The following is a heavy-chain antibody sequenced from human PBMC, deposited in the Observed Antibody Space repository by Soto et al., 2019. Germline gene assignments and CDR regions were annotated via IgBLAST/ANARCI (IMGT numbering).Heavy chain of an antibody. D-gene: IGHD6-19*01. J-gene: IGHJ5*02. CDR3: ARQGNGLPRDWFDP. V-gene: IGHV4-39*01. Sequence: QLQLQESGPGLVKPSETLSLTCTVSGGSISGSSYFWGWIRQPPGKGLEWIGSIYYSGNTYYNPSLKSRVTISVDTSTKQFSLKLSSVTVADTAVYYCARQGNGLPRDWFDPSGQGNLVTVSS. CDR1: GGSISGSSYF. CDR2: IYYSGNT.